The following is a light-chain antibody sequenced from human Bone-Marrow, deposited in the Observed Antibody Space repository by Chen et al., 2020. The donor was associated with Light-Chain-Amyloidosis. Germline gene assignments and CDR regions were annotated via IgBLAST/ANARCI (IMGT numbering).Light chain of an antibody. V-gene: IGLV6-57*01. Sequence: NFMLTQPHSVSASPGKTVIISCTGSSGSIATNYVQWYQQRPGSSPTTVIYEDDQRPSGVPDRFSGSIDRSSNSASLTISGLKTEDEADYYCQSYQGSSQGVFGGGTKLTVL. CDR1: SGSIATNY. CDR3: QSYQGSSQGV. J-gene: IGLJ3*02. CDR2: EDD.